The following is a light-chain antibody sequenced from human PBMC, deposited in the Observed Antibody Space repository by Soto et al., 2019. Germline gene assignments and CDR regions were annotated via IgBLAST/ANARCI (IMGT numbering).Light chain of an antibody. CDR1: SSNIGAGYD. CDR3: QSYDSSLSGV. CDR2: GNS. V-gene: IGLV1-40*01. J-gene: IGLJ3*02. Sequence: QAVVTQPPSVSGAPGQRVTISCTGSSSNIGAGYDVHWYPQLPGTAPKLLIYGNSNRPSGVPDRFSGSKSGTSASLAITGLQAEDEAEYYCQSYDSSLSGVFGGGTKVTVL.